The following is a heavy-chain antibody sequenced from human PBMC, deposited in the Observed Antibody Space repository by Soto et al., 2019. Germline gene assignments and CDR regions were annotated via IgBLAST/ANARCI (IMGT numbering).Heavy chain of an antibody. CDR1: GYKFTTYW. J-gene: IGHJ4*02. CDR2: IYPDDSDS. D-gene: IGHD4-17*01. CDR3: VATYGDYLDY. Sequence: GESLKISCQGSGYKFTTYWVGWVRQMPGKGLEWVAIIYPDDSDSRYSPSFQGQVTISADKSISTAYLQWSSLKASDTAIYYCVATYGDYLDYWGQGTLVTVSS. V-gene: IGHV5-51*01.